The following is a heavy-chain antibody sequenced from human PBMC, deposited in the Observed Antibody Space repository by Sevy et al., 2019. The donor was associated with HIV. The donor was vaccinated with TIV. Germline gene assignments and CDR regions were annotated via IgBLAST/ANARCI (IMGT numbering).Heavy chain of an antibody. V-gene: IGHV4-61*02. J-gene: IGHJ3*02. Sequence: SETLSLTCTVSGGSISSGSYYWSWIRQPAGKGLEWIGRIYTSGSTNYHPSLQSRVTISVDRSRNQFSLKLRSVTAADTAVYYCASQMDLAVGKLQVSSAFDIWGQGTMVTVSS. CDR3: ASQMDLAVGKLQVSSAFDI. CDR2: IYTSGST. CDR1: GGSISSGSYY. D-gene: IGHD1-26*01.